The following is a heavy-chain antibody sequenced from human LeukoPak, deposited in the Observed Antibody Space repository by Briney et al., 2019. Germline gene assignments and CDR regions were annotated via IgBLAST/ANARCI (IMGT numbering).Heavy chain of an antibody. CDR2: IYYSGST. Sequence: SETLSLTCTVSGGSISSYYWSWIRQPPGKGLEWIGYIYYSGSTNYNPSLKSRVTISVDTSKNQFSLKLSSVTAADTAVYYCARDFPTRVVSYMDVWGKGTTVTVSS. J-gene: IGHJ6*03. CDR3: ARDFPTRVVSYMDV. CDR1: GGSISSYY. D-gene: IGHD2-2*01. V-gene: IGHV4-59*01.